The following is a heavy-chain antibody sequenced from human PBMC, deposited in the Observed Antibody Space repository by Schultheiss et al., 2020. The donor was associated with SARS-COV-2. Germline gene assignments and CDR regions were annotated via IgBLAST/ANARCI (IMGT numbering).Heavy chain of an antibody. J-gene: IGHJ6*02. CDR1: GYTFTGHN. CDR2: MNPNSGNT. D-gene: IGHD2-15*01. CDR3: AREYRYCGGGSCLESYYYYGMNV. Sequence: ASVKVSCKASGYTFTGHNINWVRQGTGQGLEWMGWMNPNSGNTGYAQKFQGRITMTRNTSISTAYMELTSLRSEDTAVYYCAREYRYCGGGSCLESYYYYGMNVWGQGTTVTVSS. V-gene: IGHV1-8*01.